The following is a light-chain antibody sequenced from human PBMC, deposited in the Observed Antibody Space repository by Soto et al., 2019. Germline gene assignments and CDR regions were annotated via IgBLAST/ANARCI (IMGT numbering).Light chain of an antibody. CDR2: AAS. V-gene: IGKV1-16*01. CDR1: QDINND. Sequence: DIQMTQSPSSLSASVGDRVTITCRASQDINNDLAWFQQQPEKAPKSLIYAASSLQSGVPSRFSGSGFGTEFTLIISNLQPEDFATYYCQQYKSYPITFGQGTRLEIK. J-gene: IGKJ5*01. CDR3: QQYKSYPIT.